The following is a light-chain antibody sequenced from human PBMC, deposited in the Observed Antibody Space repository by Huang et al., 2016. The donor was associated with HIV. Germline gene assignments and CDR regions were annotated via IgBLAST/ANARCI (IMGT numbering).Light chain of an antibody. CDR3: QQLNKYPIT. J-gene: IGKJ5*01. CDR1: QDISTN. Sequence: IQLTQSPFSLSASVGDRVTITCRASQDISTNLAWYQQKPGEAPKVLIYAASTLQSGVPSRFSGSVSGIYFTLTITNLQPEDFTTYYCQQLNKYPITFGQGTRLDIK. CDR2: AAS. V-gene: IGKV1-9*01.